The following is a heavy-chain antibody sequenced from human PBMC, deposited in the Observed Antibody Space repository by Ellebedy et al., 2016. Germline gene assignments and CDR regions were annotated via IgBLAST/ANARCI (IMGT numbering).Heavy chain of an antibody. Sequence: GESLKISCAASGFTFSDYYMSWVRQAPGKGLEWVSVIYSGGSTYYADSVKGRFTISRDNSKNTLYLQMNSLRAEDTAVYYCARDRVSVGATFSLDYWGQGTLVTVSS. V-gene: IGHV3-66*01. J-gene: IGHJ4*02. CDR2: IYSGGST. D-gene: IGHD1-26*01. CDR1: GFTFSDYY. CDR3: ARDRVSVGATFSLDY.